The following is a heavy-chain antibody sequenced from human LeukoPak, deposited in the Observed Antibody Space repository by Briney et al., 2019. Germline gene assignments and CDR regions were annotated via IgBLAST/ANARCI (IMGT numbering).Heavy chain of an antibody. V-gene: IGHV1-2*02. CDR3: ARSPVLRFLEWLSESAFDY. CDR2: INPNSGGT. Sequence: ASVKVSCKASGYTFTGYYMHWVRQAPGQGLEWMGWINPNSGGTNYAQKFQGRVTMTRDTSISTAYMELSRLRSDDTAVYYRARSPVLRFLEWLSESAFDYWGQGTLVTVSS. D-gene: IGHD3-3*01. J-gene: IGHJ4*02. CDR1: GYTFTGYY.